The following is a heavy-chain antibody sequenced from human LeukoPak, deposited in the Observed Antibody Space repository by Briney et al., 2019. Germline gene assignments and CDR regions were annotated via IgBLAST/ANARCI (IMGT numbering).Heavy chain of an antibody. V-gene: IGHV1-18*01. J-gene: IGHJ4*02. Sequence: GASVKVSCKASGYTFSSYGISWVRQAPGQGLEWMGWISAYNGNTNYAQKLQGRVTMTTDTSTSTAYMELSSLRSEDTAVYYCARPKMATMRGYYFDYWGQGTLVTVSS. D-gene: IGHD5-24*01. CDR2: ISAYNGNT. CDR3: ARPKMATMRGYYFDY. CDR1: GYTFSSYG.